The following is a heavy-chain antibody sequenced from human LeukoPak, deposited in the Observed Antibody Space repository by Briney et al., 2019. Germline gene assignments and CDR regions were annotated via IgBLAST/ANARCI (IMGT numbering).Heavy chain of an antibody. CDR3: AKDLVLSSGWYGGDAFDI. Sequence: GGSLRLSCAASGFTFSSYAMSWVRQAPGKGLEWVSAISGSGGSTYYADSVKGRFTISRDNSKNTLYLQMNSLRAEDTAVYYCAKDLVLSSGWYGGDAFDIWGQGTMVTVSS. J-gene: IGHJ3*02. CDR2: ISGSGGST. CDR1: GFTFSSYA. V-gene: IGHV3-23*01. D-gene: IGHD6-19*01.